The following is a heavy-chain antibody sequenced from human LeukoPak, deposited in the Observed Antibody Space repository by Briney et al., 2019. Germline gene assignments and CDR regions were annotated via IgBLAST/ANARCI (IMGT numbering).Heavy chain of an antibody. CDR1: GGSLSGQY. J-gene: IGHJ3*02. CDR3: ARHSMVGAFDI. V-gene: IGHV4-59*11. CDR2: IYYSGST. D-gene: IGHD2-21*01. Sequence: SETLSLTCTVSGGSLSGQYWSWVRQPPGKGLEWIGYIYYSGSTNYTPSLTSRVTISVDTSKNQFSLKLSSVTAADTAVYYCARHSMVGAFDIWGQGTMVTVSS.